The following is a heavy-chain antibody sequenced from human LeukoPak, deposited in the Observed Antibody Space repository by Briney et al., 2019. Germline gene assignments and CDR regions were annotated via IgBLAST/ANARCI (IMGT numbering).Heavy chain of an antibody. V-gene: IGHV1-2*06. J-gene: IGHJ5*02. Sequence: ASVKVSRKASGYTFTGYYMHWVGQAPGQGREWMGRINHNSDGTNYAHKLQGRVTITRDTSISTAYMGLSRLRSDDTAVYYCARGVSIAARREYNWFDPWGQGTLVTVSS. CDR1: GYTFTGYY. CDR3: ARGVSIAARREYNWFDP. CDR2: INHNSDGT. D-gene: IGHD6-6*01.